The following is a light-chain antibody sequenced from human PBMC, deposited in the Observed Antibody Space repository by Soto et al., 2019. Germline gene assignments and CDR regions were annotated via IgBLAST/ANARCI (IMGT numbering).Light chain of an antibody. J-gene: IGKJ4*01. CDR1: QSISSK. CDR3: LQYNAWPLT. CDR2: GAS. Sequence: EIVMTQSPATLSVSPGERATLSCRASQSISSKLGWYQQKPGQAPRLLIYGASTRATGVPARFSGSGSGTEFTLTITSLQSADFAVYYCLQYNAWPLTFGGGTKAEIK. V-gene: IGKV3-15*01.